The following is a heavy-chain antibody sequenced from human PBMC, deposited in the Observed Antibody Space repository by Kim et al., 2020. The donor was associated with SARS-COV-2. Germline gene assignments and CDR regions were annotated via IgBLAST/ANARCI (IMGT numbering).Heavy chain of an antibody. CDR3: VRDQGFCTTTSCEDYFDY. D-gene: IGHD2-2*01. CDR2: ISAYDGDI. CDR1: GYTFTTYG. Sequence: ASVKVSCKASGYTFTTYGISWVRQAPGQGPEWMGWISAYDGDINYAQKVQGRLTMTTDTSTSTAYMELRSLRSDDTAVYYCVRDQGFCTTTSCEDYFDYWGQGTLVTVSS. J-gene: IGHJ4*02. V-gene: IGHV1-18*04.